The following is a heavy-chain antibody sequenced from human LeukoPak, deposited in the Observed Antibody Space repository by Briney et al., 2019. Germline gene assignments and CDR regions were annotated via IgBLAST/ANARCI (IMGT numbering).Heavy chain of an antibody. V-gene: IGHV3-7*03. CDR2: IKRDGSEV. Sequence: GGSLRLSREASGFSFSDYWMTWVRQAPGKGLEWVANIKRDGSEVSYLDSVKDRFTISRDNSKNTLYLQMDTLTAEDTAVYYCAKDQGASSYSFDYWGRGTLVTVSS. J-gene: IGHJ4*02. D-gene: IGHD1-26*01. CDR1: GFSFSDYW. CDR3: AKDQGASSYSFDY.